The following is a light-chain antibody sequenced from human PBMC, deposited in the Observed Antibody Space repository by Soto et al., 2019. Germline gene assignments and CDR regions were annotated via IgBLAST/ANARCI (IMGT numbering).Light chain of an antibody. CDR3: SSYTTRATVV. Sequence: QSVLTQPASVSGSPGQSITISCTGTSSDVGGYNYVSWYQNHPGKAPKLMIYDVSNRPSGVSNRFCGSKSGNTASLTISGVQAEDEASYYCSSYTTRATVVFGGGTKLTVL. V-gene: IGLV2-14*03. J-gene: IGLJ3*02. CDR1: SSDVGGYNY. CDR2: DVS.